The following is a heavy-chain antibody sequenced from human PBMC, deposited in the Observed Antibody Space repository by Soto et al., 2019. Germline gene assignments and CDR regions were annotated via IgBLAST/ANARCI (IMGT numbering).Heavy chain of an antibody. CDR2: IYYSGST. Sequence: QVQLQESGPGLLKPSETLSLTCTVSGGSISTYYWSWIRQPPGKGLEWIGYIYYSGSTNYNPSLQRRVTISVDTSNNPFSLKLSSVTAADTAIYYCARPYSSGWYAAFDIWGQGTMVTVSS. V-gene: IGHV4-59*08. CDR1: GGSISTYY. D-gene: IGHD6-19*01. CDR3: ARPYSSGWYAAFDI. J-gene: IGHJ3*02.